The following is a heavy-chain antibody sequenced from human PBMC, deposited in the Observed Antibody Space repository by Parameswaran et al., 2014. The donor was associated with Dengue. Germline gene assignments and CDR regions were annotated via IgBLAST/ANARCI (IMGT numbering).Heavy chain of an antibody. D-gene: IGHD3-16*01. J-gene: IGHJ6*02. V-gene: IGHV4-34*01. CDR2: INHSGST. Sequence: RWIRQPPGKGLEWIGEINHSGSTNYNPSLKSRVTISVDTSKNQFSLKLSSVTAADTAVYYCARGRCGGYYYYYGMDVWGQGTTVTVSS. CDR3: ARGRCGGYYYYYGMDV.